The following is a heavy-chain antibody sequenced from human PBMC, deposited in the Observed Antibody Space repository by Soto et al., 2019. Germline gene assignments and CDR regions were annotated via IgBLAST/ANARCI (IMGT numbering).Heavy chain of an antibody. D-gene: IGHD1-7*01. CDR1: GGTFSSYA. J-gene: IGHJ6*02. V-gene: IGHV1-69*13. CDR2: IIPMFDTP. Sequence: ASVKVSCKASGGTFSSYAFTWVRQAPGQGLEWMGRIIPMFDTPNYAQQFQGRVTISADESTSTVYIELSSLRSEDTAVYYCAIEENSHGGMDVWGQGTTVTVSS. CDR3: AIEENSHGGMDV.